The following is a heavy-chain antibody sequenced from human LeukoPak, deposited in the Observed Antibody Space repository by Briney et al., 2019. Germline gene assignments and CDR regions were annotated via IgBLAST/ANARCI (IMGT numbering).Heavy chain of an antibody. CDR3: ARGPLTEVAGTTWDS. V-gene: IGHV3-23*01. J-gene: IGHJ4*02. CDR1: GFTFSSYA. Sequence: GGSLRLSCAASGFTFSSYAMSWVRQAPGKGLEWVSAISGSGTGTYYADSVKGRFTISRDNSQITLYLQMNSLGAEDTAVYFCARGPLTEVAGTTWDSWGRGTLVTVSS. CDR2: ISGSGTGT. D-gene: IGHD6-19*01.